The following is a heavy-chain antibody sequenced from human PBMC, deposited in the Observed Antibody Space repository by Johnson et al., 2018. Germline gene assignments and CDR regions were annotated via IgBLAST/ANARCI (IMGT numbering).Heavy chain of an antibody. CDR3: AREHRDGDSSAAFDI. CDR1: GFTLSYYD. J-gene: IGHJ3*02. V-gene: IGHV3-13*01. CDR2: VGSAGET. D-gene: IGHD3-22*01. Sequence: VQLQESGGGLVQPGGSLRLSCAASGFTLSYYDMHWVRQASGKGLEWVSGVGSAGETYYPDSVKGRFITPRDTAENSLYLQMNILRPGDTAVYYCAREHRDGDSSAAFDIWGQGTMVTVSS.